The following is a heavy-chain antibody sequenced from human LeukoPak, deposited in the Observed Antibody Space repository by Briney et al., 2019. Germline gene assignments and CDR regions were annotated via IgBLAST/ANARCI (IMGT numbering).Heavy chain of an antibody. Sequence: GASVKVSCKASGYTFTSYGISWVRQAPGQGLEWMGWISAYNGNTKYAQKLQGRVTMTTDTSTSTVYMELRSLRSDDTAVYYCARDWEVGATGPTNFDYWGQGTLVTVSS. CDR1: GYTFTSYG. J-gene: IGHJ4*02. V-gene: IGHV1-18*01. CDR2: ISAYNGNT. D-gene: IGHD1-26*01. CDR3: ARDWEVGATGPTNFDY.